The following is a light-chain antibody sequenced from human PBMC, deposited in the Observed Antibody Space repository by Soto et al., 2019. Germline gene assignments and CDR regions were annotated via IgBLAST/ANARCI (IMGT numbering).Light chain of an antibody. J-gene: IGKJ2*01. CDR1: QRIDNF. Sequence: DIQMTQSPSFLSASVGDRVIITCRASQRIDNFLNWYQQKPGKAPKLLIYGASSLQSGVPSRFSGSGSGTDFTLTITSLQPEDSATYHCQQRYKTSLSSFGQGTKVDIK. CDR3: QQRYKTSLSS. V-gene: IGKV1-39*01. CDR2: GAS.